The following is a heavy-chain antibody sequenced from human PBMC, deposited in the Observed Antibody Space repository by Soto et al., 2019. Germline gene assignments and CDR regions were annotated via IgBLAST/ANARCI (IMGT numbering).Heavy chain of an antibody. D-gene: IGHD3-10*01. Sequence: QVQLVQSGAEVKKPGASVKVSCRASGYTFSNYDINWVRQAPGQGLEWMGWMNPYNGNTGYAQNFQGRVTMTRNNSISTAYMELGSLSSEXTAIYYCARGPGDLGYFDYWGQGALVTVSS. J-gene: IGHJ4*02. CDR1: GYTFSNYD. CDR2: MNPYNGNT. V-gene: IGHV1-8*02. CDR3: ARGPGDLGYFDY.